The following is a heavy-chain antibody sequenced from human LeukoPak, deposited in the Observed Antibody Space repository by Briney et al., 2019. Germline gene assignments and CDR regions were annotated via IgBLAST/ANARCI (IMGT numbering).Heavy chain of an antibody. V-gene: IGHV5-51*01. CDR2: IYPGDSDT. CDR3: ARQGKLYAFDI. Sequence: GESLQISYQGSGYSFTSYWIGWGRQMPGKGVGWMGIIYPGDSDTRYSPSFQGQVTISADKSISTAYLQWSSLKASDTAMYYCARQGKLYAFDIWGQGTMVTVSS. CDR1: GYSFTSYW. D-gene: IGHD3-10*01. J-gene: IGHJ3*02.